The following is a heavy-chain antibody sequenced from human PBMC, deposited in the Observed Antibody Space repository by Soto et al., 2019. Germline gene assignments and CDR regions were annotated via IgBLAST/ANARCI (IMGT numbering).Heavy chain of an antibody. CDR2: INHSGST. D-gene: IGHD1-20*01. Sequence: SETLSLTCAVYGGSFSGYYWSWIRQPPGKGLEWIGEINHSGSTNYNPSLKSRVTISVDTSKNQFSLKLSSVTAADTAVYYCARVRHINAFDIWGQGKMVTVSS. CDR3: ARVRHINAFDI. J-gene: IGHJ3*02. CDR1: GGSFSGYY. V-gene: IGHV4-34*01.